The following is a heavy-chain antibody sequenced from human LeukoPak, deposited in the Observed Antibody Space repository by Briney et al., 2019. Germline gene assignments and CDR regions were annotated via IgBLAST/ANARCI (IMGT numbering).Heavy chain of an antibody. CDR1: GGSLSSSSYY. V-gene: IGHV4-39*01. D-gene: IGHD6-19*01. Sequence: SETLSLTCTVSGGSLSSSSYYWGWIRQPPGKGLEWIGSIYYSGSTYYNPSLKSRVTISVDTSKNQFSLKLSSVTAADTAVYYCASGIAVAGTWDYWGQGTLVSVSS. J-gene: IGHJ4*02. CDR3: ASGIAVAGTWDY. CDR2: IYYSGST.